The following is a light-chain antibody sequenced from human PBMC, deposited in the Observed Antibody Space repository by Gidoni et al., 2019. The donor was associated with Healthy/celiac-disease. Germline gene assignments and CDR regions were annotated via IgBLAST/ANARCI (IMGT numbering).Light chain of an antibody. CDR2: AAS. J-gene: IGKJ3*01. CDR3: QQLNSYSFT. CDR1: QGISSY. Sequence: DIQLTQSPSSLSASVGDRVTITCWASQGISSYLAWYQQKPGKAPKLLIYAASTLQSGVPSRFSGSGSGTEFTLTISSLQPEDFATYYCQQLNSYSFTFGPGTKVDIK. V-gene: IGKV1-9*01.